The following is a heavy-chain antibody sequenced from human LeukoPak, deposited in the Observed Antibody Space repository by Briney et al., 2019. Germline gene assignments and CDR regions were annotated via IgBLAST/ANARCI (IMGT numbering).Heavy chain of an antibody. CDR1: GGFISSGSYY. Sequence: SETLSLTCTVSGGFISSGSYYWGWIRQPPGKGLEWIGSIYYSGSTYYNSSLKSRVTISVDTSKNQFSLKLSSVTAADTAVYYCARRVKGRNAPNDYWGQGTLVTVSS. V-gene: IGHV4-39*01. CDR3: ARRVKGRNAPNDY. J-gene: IGHJ4*02. D-gene: IGHD1-14*01. CDR2: IYYSGST.